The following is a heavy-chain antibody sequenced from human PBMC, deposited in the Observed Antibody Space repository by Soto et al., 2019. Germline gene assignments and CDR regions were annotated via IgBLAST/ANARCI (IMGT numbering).Heavy chain of an antibody. CDR3: GSSYGSGYRAFDY. CDR1: GDTFTFYS. CDR2: INPILSMS. Sequence: QVQLVQSGAEVKKPGSSVRVSCKASGDTFTFYSINWVRQAPGLGLEWMGRINPILSMSNYAQRFQGRVTMTEDKSKTKAYMELSSLRSEDTVMYYCGSSYGSGYRAFDYWGQGALVTVSS. D-gene: IGHD3-10*01. V-gene: IGHV1-69*02. J-gene: IGHJ4*02.